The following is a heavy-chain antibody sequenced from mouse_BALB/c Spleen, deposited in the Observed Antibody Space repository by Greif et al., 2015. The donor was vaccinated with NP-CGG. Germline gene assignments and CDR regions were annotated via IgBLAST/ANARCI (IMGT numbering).Heavy chain of an antibody. CDR1: GYTFTSYW. CDR2: INPSNGRT. Sequence: QVQLQQPGAELVKPGASVKLSCKASGYTFTSYWMHWVKQRPGQGLEWIGEINPSNGRTNYNEKFKSKATLTVDKSSSTAYMQLSSLTSEDSAVYYCARCYYYGSSYWDYWGQGTTLTVSS. CDR3: ARCYYYGSSYWDY. V-gene: IGHV1S81*02. D-gene: IGHD1-1*01. J-gene: IGHJ2*01.